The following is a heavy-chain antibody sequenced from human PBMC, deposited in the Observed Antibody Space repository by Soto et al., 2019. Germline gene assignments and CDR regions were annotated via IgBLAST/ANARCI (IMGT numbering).Heavy chain of an antibody. CDR2: ISGNGIST. D-gene: IGHD3-10*01. J-gene: IGHJ5*02. CDR3: ARDAIALVRGTNNWFDP. CDR1: GFTFSNHA. Sequence: EVQLLESGGGLVQPGGSLRLSCAASGFTFSNHAMSWVRQAPGKGLAWVSAISGNGISTYYADSVRGRFTISIDNSKNTLDLQMNRLRADDTSVYYCARDAIALVRGTNNWFDPWGQGTLVTVST. V-gene: IGHV3-23*01.